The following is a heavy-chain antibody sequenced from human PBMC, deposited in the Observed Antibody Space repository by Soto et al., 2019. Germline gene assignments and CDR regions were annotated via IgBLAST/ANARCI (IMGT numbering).Heavy chain of an antibody. CDR2: IIPIFGTA. CDR1: GGTFSSYA. J-gene: IGHJ4*02. D-gene: IGHD3-22*01. CDR3: ASTGLTTYYDSSGYYNFDY. Sequence: SVKVSCKASGGTFSSYAISWVRQAPGQGLEWMGGIIPIFGTANYAQKFQGRVTITADESTSTAYMELSSLRSEDTAVYYCASTGLTTYYDSSGYYNFDYWGQGTLVTVSS. V-gene: IGHV1-69*13.